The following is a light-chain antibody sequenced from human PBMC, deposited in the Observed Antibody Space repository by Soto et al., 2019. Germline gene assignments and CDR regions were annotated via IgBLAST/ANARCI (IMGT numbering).Light chain of an antibody. CDR1: QSIRSY. V-gene: IGKV1-39*01. Sequence: DIQMTQSPSSLSASVGDRVTITCRASQSIRSYLNWYQQKPGKAPKLLIYAASSLQSGVPSRFSGSGSGTDFTLTISSLQPEDCATYYCQQSYSTPPERTFGQGTKLEIK. CDR2: AAS. CDR3: QQSYSTPPERT. J-gene: IGKJ2*01.